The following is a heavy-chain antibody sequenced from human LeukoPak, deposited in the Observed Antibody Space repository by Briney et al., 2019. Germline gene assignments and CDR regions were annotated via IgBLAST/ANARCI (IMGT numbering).Heavy chain of an antibody. Sequence: GGSLRLSCAASGFTFSSYAMHWVRQAPGKGLEWVAVISYDGSNKYYADSVRGRFTISRDNSKNTLYLQMNSLRAEDTAVYYCARIFVITFGGVIASPGAYYGMDVWGQGTTVTVSS. CDR1: GFTFSSYA. J-gene: IGHJ6*02. V-gene: IGHV3-30-3*01. CDR2: ISYDGSNK. D-gene: IGHD3-16*02. CDR3: ARIFVITFGGVIASPGAYYGMDV.